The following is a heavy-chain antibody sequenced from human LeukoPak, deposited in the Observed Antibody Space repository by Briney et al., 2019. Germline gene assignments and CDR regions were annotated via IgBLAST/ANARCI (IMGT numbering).Heavy chain of an antibody. D-gene: IGHD5-24*01. V-gene: IGHV3-7*01. CDR3: ARVLDGN. Sequence: GGSLRLSCVASGFSFSSYWMTWVRQAPGKGLQWVANIKQDGSEKYYVDPVKGRFTISRDNAKNSLYLQMDSLRTEDTAVYYCARVLDGNWGQGTLVTVSS. CDR1: GFSFSSYW. J-gene: IGHJ4*02. CDR2: IKQDGSEK.